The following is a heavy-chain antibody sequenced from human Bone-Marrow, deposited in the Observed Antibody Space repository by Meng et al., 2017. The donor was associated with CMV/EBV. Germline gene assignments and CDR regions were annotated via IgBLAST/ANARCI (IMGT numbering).Heavy chain of an antibody. CDR1: GFTFSSYG. J-gene: IGHJ4*02. CDR2: IRYDGSKT. Sequence: GGSLRLSCAASGFTFSSYGMHWVRQAPGKGLEWVAFIRYDGSKTYYADSVKGRFTISRDNSKNTVYLQMNSLRAEDTAVYYCAKDRLKHSGWYGGFDYWGQGTLVTVSS. V-gene: IGHV3-30*02. CDR3: AKDRLKHSGWYGGFDY. D-gene: IGHD6-19*01.